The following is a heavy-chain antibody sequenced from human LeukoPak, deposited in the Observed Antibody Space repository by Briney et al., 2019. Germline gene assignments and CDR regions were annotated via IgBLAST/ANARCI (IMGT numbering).Heavy chain of an antibody. CDR3: AKLQLQTNFDY. D-gene: IGHD6-6*01. CDR1: GFTFSSYA. CDR2: ISYDGSNK. V-gene: IGHV3-30-3*02. J-gene: IGHJ4*02. Sequence: GGSLRLSCAASGFTFSSYAMHWVRQAPGKGLEWVAVISYDGSNKYYADSVKGRFTISRDNSKNTLYLQMNSLRAEDTAVYYCAKLQLQTNFDYWGQGTLVTVSS.